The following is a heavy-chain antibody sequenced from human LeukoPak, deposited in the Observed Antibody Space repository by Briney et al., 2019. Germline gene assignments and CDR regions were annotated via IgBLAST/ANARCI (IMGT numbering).Heavy chain of an antibody. D-gene: IGHD2-2*01. CDR3: ARGEHQLLSLYYYYGMDV. J-gene: IGHJ6*02. Sequence: GGSLRLSCAASGFTFSSYSMNWVRQAPGKGLEWVSSISSSSSYIYYADSVKGRFTISRDNAKNSLYLQMNSLRAEDTAVYYCARGEHQLLSLYYYYGMDVWGQGTTVTVSS. V-gene: IGHV3-21*01. CDR2: ISSSSSYI. CDR1: GFTFSSYS.